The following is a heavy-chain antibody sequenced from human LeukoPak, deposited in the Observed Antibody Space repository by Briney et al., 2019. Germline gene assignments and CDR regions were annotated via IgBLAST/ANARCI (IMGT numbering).Heavy chain of an antibody. Sequence: ASVKVSCMASGYTFTIYDINWVRQATGQGLEWMGWMSPNSGNTGYAQKFQGIVTIARNASISTAYMELSSLRSEDTAVYYCARANSGVLNAFDIWGQGTMVTVSS. J-gene: IGHJ3*02. CDR3: ARANSGVLNAFDI. D-gene: IGHD2-8*01. V-gene: IGHV1-8*03. CDR2: MSPNSGNT. CDR1: GYTFTIYD.